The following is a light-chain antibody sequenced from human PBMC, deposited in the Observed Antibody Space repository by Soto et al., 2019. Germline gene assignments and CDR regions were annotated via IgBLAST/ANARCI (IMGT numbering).Light chain of an antibody. J-gene: IGLJ1*01. V-gene: IGLV2-14*01. CDR3: SSYTTSSTRV. Sequence: SALTQPASVSGSPGQSIAISCTGSSSDVGIYNYVSWYQQHPGKVPKLIIYEVTNRPSGVSNRFSGSKSGNTASLTISGLQAEDEADYYFSSYTTSSTRVFGTGTKLTVL. CDR2: EVT. CDR1: SSDVGIYNY.